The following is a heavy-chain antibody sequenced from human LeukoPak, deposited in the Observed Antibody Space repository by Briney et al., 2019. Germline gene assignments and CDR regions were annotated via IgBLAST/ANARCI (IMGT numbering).Heavy chain of an antibody. CDR2: ISWNSGSI. CDR3: AKDNYYDSSGYSNWFDP. V-gene: IGHV3-9*01. CDR1: GFTFDDYA. Sequence: GGSLRLSCAASGFTFDDYAMHWVRQAPGKGLEWVSGISWNSGSIGYADSVKGRFTISRDNAKNSLYPQMNSLRAEDTALYYCAKDNYYDSSGYSNWFDPWGQGTLVTVSS. J-gene: IGHJ5*02. D-gene: IGHD3-22*01.